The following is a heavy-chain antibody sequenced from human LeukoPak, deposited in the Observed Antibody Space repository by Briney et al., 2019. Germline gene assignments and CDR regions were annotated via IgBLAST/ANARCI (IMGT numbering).Heavy chain of an antibody. CDR1: GFTFSSYS. CDR2: ISSSSSYI. V-gene: IGHV3-21*01. D-gene: IGHD3-3*01. CDR3: ARDASDFWNNYDY. J-gene: IGHJ4*02. Sequence: GGSLRLSCAASGFTFSSYSMNWVRQAPGKGLEWVSSISSSSSYIYYADSAKGRFAISRDNAKNSLYLQMNSLRAEDTAVYYCARDASDFWNNYDYWGQGTLVTVSS.